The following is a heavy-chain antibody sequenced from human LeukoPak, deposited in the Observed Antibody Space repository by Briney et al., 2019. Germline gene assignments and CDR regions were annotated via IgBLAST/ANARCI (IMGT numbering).Heavy chain of an antibody. CDR2: IRYDGTNK. Sequence: GGSLRLSCAASGFSFSSYGMHWVRQAPGKGLEWVAFIRYDGTNKYYADSVKGRFTISRDNAKNSQYLQMNSLRAEDTALYYCARGAGSGYYFYMDVWGKGTTVTVSS. J-gene: IGHJ6*03. D-gene: IGHD3-10*01. CDR1: GFSFSSYG. V-gene: IGHV3-30*02. CDR3: ARGAGSGYYFYMDV.